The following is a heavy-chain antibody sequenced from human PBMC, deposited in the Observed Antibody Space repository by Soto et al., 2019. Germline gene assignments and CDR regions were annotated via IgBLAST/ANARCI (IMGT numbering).Heavy chain of an antibody. V-gene: IGHV1-2*02. CDR2: INPNSGGT. J-gene: IGHJ4*02. Sequence: GASVKVSSKASGYTFTDKYMHWVRQAPGQGLEWMGWINPNSGGTKYAQKFQGRVTMTRDTSISTAYMELSRLISDDTAVFYCVTGHYGSSGRDYWGQGTLVTVSS. CDR1: GYTFTDKY. D-gene: IGHD3-9*01. CDR3: VTGHYGSSGRDY.